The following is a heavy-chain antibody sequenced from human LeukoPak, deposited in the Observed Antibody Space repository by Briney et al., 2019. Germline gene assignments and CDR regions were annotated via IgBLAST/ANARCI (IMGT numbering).Heavy chain of an antibody. V-gene: IGHV1-24*01. Sequence: ASVKVSCKVSGYSGIQLDMHWVRQAPGKGLEWMGGFDREDGGTIYARKFQGRVTMTEDTSTDTAYMELSSLTSEDTAVYCCATDTISGVVTYAFHMWGRGTLVTVSS. J-gene: IGHJ3*02. CDR3: ATDTISGVVTYAFHM. D-gene: IGHD3-3*01. CDR2: FDREDGGT. CDR1: GYSGIQLD.